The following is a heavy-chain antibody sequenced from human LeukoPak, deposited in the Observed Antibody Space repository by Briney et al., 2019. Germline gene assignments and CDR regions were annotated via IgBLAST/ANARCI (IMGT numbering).Heavy chain of an antibody. V-gene: IGHV3-21*01. Sequence: GGSLRLSCAASGFTFSSYSMNWVRQAPGKGLEWVSSISSSSSYIYYADSVKGRFTISRDNAKNSLYLQMNSLRAEDTAVYYCARDMPRDAFDIWGQGTMVTVSS. CDR1: GFTFSSYS. CDR2: ISSSSSYI. J-gene: IGHJ3*02. D-gene: IGHD2-2*01. CDR3: ARDMPRDAFDI.